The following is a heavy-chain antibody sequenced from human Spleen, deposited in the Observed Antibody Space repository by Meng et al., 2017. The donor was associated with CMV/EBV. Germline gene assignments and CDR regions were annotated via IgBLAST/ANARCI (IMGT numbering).Heavy chain of an antibody. V-gene: IGHV3-21*01. D-gene: IGHD1-26*01. Sequence: GESLKISCSASGFMFSTYSMNWVRQAPGKGLEWVSSISSGSSDIYYADSVKGRFTVSRDNAKKSLYLQMNSLRAEDTAMYYCARKWEVKGSYYYGMDVWGQGTTVTVSS. CDR3: ARKWEVKGSYYYGMDV. CDR1: GFMFSTYS. J-gene: IGHJ6*02. CDR2: ISSGSSDI.